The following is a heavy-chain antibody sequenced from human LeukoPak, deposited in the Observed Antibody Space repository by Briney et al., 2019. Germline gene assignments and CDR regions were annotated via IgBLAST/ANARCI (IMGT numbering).Heavy chain of an antibody. CDR1: GYTLTELS. V-gene: IGHV1-24*01. D-gene: IGHD3-22*01. CDR3: ATGYYYDSSGPPFDY. J-gene: IGHJ4*02. Sequence: ASVKVSCKVSGYTLTELSMHWVRQAPGKGLDWMGGFDPEDGETIYAQKFQGRVTMTEATSTDTAYMELSSLRSEDTAVYYCATGYYYDSSGPPFDYWGQGTLVTLSS. CDR2: FDPEDGET.